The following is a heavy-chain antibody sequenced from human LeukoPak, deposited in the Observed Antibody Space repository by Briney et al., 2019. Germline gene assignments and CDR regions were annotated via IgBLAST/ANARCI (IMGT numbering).Heavy chain of an antibody. V-gene: IGHV4-59*01. Sequence: PSETLSLTCTVSGGSISSYYWSWIRQPPGKGLEWIGYIYYSGSTNYNPSLKSRVTISVDTSKNQLSLKLSSVTAADTAVYYCARGNTGYGMDVWGQGTTVTVSS. CDR2: IYYSGST. J-gene: IGHJ6*02. D-gene: IGHD5-18*01. CDR1: GGSISSYY. CDR3: ARGNTGYGMDV.